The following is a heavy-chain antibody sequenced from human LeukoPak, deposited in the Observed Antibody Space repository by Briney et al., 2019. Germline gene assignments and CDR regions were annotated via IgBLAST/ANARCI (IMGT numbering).Heavy chain of an antibody. D-gene: IGHD2-15*01. CDR2: ISSSSSYI. Sequence: PGGSLRLSCAASGFTFSSYSMNWARQAPGKGLEWVSSISSSSSYIYYADSVKGRFTISRDNAKNSLYLQMNSLRAEDTAVYYCARERPSIVVVVAATLDYWGQGTLVTVSS. CDR1: GFTFSSYS. CDR3: ARERPSIVVVVAATLDY. J-gene: IGHJ4*02. V-gene: IGHV3-21*01.